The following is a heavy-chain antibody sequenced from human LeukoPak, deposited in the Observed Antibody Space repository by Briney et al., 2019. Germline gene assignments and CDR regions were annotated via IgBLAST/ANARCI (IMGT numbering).Heavy chain of an antibody. D-gene: IGHD1-26*01. CDR1: VYTFTRYD. CDR2: MNPNSGHT. Sequence: ASVKVSSKASVYTFTRYDIIWVRQASGQGLEWMGWMNPNSGHTGYAQKFQGRVTMTRTTSISTAYMELTSLTSEDSAVYYCARSIVGVRKRNDYWGQGTLVTVSS. V-gene: IGHV1-8*01. CDR3: ARSIVGVRKRNDY. J-gene: IGHJ4*02.